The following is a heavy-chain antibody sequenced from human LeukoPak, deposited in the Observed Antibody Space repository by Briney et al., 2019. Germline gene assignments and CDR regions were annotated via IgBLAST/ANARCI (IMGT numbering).Heavy chain of an antibody. CDR1: GGSIRSSTDY. D-gene: IGHD4-17*01. J-gene: IGHJ4*02. CDR2: SYYSGST. CDR3: ARRLPTRYGDFFDY. Sequence: SETLSLTCTVSGGSIRSSTDYWGWIRQPPGKELEWIGSSYYSGSTYYDPALKSRVTISVDTSKNQFSLKLSSVTAADTAVYYCARRLPTRYGDFFDYWGQGTLVTVSS. V-gene: IGHV4-39*07.